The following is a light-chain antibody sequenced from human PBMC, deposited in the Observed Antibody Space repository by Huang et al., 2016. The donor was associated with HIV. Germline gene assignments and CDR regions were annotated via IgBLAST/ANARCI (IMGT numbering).Light chain of an antibody. V-gene: IGKV3-11*01. J-gene: IGKJ3*01. CDR2: DAS. Sequence: EILLTQSQATLSLSPGEKATLSCRASHDINTYLAWYQQKRGQAPRLLIYDASYRATDIPARFRGSGSGTNFTLTINNLEPEDFAVYFCQQRSNWPPFTFGPGTKVDVK. CDR3: QQRSNWPPFT. CDR1: HDINTY.